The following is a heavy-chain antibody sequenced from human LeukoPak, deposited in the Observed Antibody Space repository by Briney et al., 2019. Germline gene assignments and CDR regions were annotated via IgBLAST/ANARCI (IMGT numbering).Heavy chain of an antibody. V-gene: IGHV3-53*01. CDR1: GFTVSSNY. D-gene: IGHD6-13*01. Sequence: GGSLRLSCAASGFTVSSNYMSWVRQAPGKGLEWVSVIYSGGSTYYADSVKGRFTISRDNSKNTLYLQMNCLRAEDTAVYYCARDYREGSSWEFDYWGQGTLVTVSS. CDR2: IYSGGST. J-gene: IGHJ4*02. CDR3: ARDYREGSSWEFDY.